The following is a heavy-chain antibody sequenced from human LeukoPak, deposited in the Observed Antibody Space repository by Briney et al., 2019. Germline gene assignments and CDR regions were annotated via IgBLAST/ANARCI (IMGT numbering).Heavy chain of an antibody. D-gene: IGHD1-1*01. CDR3: ARDPRTVRI. CDR2: ISWNSGSI. Sequence: GGSLRLSCAASGFTFDDYAMHWVRQAPGKGLEWVSGISWNSGSIGYADSVRGRSTISRDNAKNSLYLQMNSPRVEDTAVYYCARDPRTVRIWGQGTLVTVSS. V-gene: IGHV3-9*01. J-gene: IGHJ4*02. CDR1: GFTFDDYA.